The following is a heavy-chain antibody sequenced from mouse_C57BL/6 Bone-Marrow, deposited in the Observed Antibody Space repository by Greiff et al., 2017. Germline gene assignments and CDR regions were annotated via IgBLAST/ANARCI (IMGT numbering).Heavy chain of an antibody. CDR2: ISYDGSN. Sequence: VQLKQSGPGLVKPSQSLSLTCSVTGYSITSGYYWNWIRQFPGNQLEWMGSISYDGSNNYNPSLKNRISITRDTSKNQFFLKLNSVTTEDTATYYCARDLLVTTVVDHWGQGTTLTVSS. CDR3: ARDLLVTTVVDH. V-gene: IGHV3-6*01. D-gene: IGHD1-1*01. J-gene: IGHJ2*01. CDR1: GYSITSGYY.